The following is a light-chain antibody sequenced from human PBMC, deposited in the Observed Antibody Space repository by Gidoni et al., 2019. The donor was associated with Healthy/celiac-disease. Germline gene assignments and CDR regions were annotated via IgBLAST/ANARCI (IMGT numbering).Light chain of an antibody. Sequence: EIVLTQSPATLSWSPGERATLSGRACQSVSSYLTWYQQTPGQAPRLLIYDASNRATGIPARFSGSGSGTDFTLTISSLEPEDFAVYYCQQRSNWPSFGQGTKLEIK. CDR2: DAS. CDR1: QSVSSY. CDR3: QQRSNWPS. V-gene: IGKV3-11*01. J-gene: IGKJ2*01.